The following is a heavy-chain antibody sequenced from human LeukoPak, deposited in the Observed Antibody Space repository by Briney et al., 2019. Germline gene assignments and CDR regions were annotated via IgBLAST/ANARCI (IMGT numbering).Heavy chain of an antibody. CDR1: GGSISSGSYY. Sequence: SETLSLTCTVSGGSISSGSYYWSWIRQPAGKGLEWIGRIYTSGSTNYNPSLKSRVTISVDTSKNQFSLKLSSVTAADTAVYYCASYSGGTHFDYWGQGTLVTVSS. V-gene: IGHV4-61*02. J-gene: IGHJ4*02. D-gene: IGHD3-16*01. CDR2: IYTSGST. CDR3: ASYSGGTHFDY.